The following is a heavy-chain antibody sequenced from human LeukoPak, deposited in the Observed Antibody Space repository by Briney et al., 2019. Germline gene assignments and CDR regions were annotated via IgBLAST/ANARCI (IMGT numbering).Heavy chain of an antibody. CDR3: ARSRRGYNPPLFDT. Sequence: PSETLSLTCTVSGDSISSSSYFWGWLRQPPGKGLEWNGNIYYSGSTYYNPSLKSRVTISLDTSKNQFSLRLTSVTAADTAVYYCARSRRGYNPPLFDTWGQGTLVTVSS. D-gene: IGHD5-18*01. CDR1: GDSISSSSYF. J-gene: IGHJ4*02. CDR2: IYYSGST. V-gene: IGHV4-39*07.